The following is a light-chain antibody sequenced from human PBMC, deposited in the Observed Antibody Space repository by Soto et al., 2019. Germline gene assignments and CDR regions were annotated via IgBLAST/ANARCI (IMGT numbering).Light chain of an antibody. CDR1: QGIVRW. Sequence: DIQMTQSPSTLSASVGDRVTITCRASQGIVRWLAWYQQKPGKAPKLLIYDASSLESGVPSRFSGSGAGTEFTLTISSLQPDDFAPYYCQHYYGFSRTFGQGTRVEIK. CDR3: QHYYGFSRT. V-gene: IGKV1-5*01. CDR2: DAS. J-gene: IGKJ1*01.